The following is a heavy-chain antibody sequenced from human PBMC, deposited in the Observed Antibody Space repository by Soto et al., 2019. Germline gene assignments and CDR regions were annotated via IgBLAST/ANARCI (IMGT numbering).Heavy chain of an antibody. Sequence: PSQTLSLTCAISGHSVSSSSAAWNWIRQSPSRGLEWLGRTYYRSKWYNDYPLSVKSRITINPDTSKNQFSLQLNSVTPEDTAVYYCARDYGYTAMQNSYYYGMDVWGQGTTVTVSS. CDR2: TYYRSKWYN. D-gene: IGHD5-18*01. J-gene: IGHJ6*02. CDR1: GHSVSSSSAA. CDR3: ARDYGYTAMQNSYYYGMDV. V-gene: IGHV6-1*01.